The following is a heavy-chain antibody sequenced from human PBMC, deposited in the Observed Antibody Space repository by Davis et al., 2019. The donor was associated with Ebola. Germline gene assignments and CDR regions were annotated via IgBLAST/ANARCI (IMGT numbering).Heavy chain of an antibody. V-gene: IGHV5-10-1*01. CDR1: GYSFTSYW. CDR2: IDPSDSYT. J-gene: IGHJ4*02. CDR3: ARQLRYFDWPHQGYFDY. D-gene: IGHD3-9*01. Sequence: GESLKISCKGSGYSFTSYWISWVRQMPGKGLEWMGRIDPSDSYTNYSPSFQGHVTISADKSISTAYLQWSSLRAGDTAVYYCARQLRYFDWPHQGYFDYWGQGTLVTVSP.